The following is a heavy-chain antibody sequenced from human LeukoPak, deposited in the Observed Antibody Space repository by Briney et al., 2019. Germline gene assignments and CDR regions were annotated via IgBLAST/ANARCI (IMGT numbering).Heavy chain of an antibody. J-gene: IGHJ4*02. CDR3: ARGLSPRINMVRGVRPPFRGVFDY. CDR2: INHSGST. CDR1: GGSFSGYY. D-gene: IGHD3-10*01. V-gene: IGHV4-34*01. Sequence: PSETLSLTCAVYGGSFSGYYWSWIRQPPGKGLEWIGEINHSGSTKYNPSLKSRFTISVDTSKNQFSLKLSSVTAADTAVYYCARGLSPRINMVRGVRPPFRGVFDYWGQGTLVTVSS.